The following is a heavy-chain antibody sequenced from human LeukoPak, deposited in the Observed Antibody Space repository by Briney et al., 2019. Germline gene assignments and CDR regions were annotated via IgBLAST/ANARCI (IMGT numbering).Heavy chain of an antibody. Sequence: SVKVSCKASGGTFSSYAISWVRQAPGQGLEWMGGIIPIFGTANYAQKFQGRVTITADESTSTAYMELSSLRSEDTAVYYCASGAPSSSWPKNWFDPWGQGTLVTVSP. CDR3: ASGAPSSSWPKNWFDP. CDR2: IIPIFGTA. CDR1: GGTFSSYA. V-gene: IGHV1-69*01. J-gene: IGHJ5*02. D-gene: IGHD6-13*01.